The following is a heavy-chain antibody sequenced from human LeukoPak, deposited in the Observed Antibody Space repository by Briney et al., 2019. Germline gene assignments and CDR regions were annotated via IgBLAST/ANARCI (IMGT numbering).Heavy chain of an antibody. D-gene: IGHD3-9*01. J-gene: IGHJ5*02. CDR3: ARYPVRNFDWLTHTPQDNWFDP. V-gene: IGHV1-18*04. Sequence: GASVKVSCKASGYTFTSYCISWVRQAPGQGLEWMGWIYANNGNKNYAQKHQGRVTMTTDTSTSTAYMEMTWLRSDDTAVYYCARYPVRNFDWLTHTPQDNWFDPWGQGALVTVSS. CDR1: GYTFTSYC. CDR2: IYANNGNK.